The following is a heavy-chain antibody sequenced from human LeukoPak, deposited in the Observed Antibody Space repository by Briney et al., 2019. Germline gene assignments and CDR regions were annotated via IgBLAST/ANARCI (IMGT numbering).Heavy chain of an antibody. CDR2: ISYDGSNK. CDR3: ARDVAPSSNSWYYFDY. D-gene: IGHD6-13*01. J-gene: IGHJ4*02. V-gene: IGHV3-30*03. Sequence: GGSLRLSCAASGFTFSSYGMHWVRQAPGKGLEWVAVISYDGSNKYYADSVKGRFTISRDNSKNTLYLQMSSLSSEDTAVYYCARDVAPSSNSWYYFDYWGQGTLVTVSP. CDR1: GFTFSSYG.